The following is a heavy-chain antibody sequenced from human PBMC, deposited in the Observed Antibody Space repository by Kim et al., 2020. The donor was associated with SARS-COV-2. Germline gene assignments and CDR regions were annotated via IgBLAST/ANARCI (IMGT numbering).Heavy chain of an antibody. Sequence: GGSLRLSCAASGFTFSSYGMHWVRQAPGKGLEWVAVIWYDGSNKYYADSVKGRFTISRDNSKNTLYLQMNSLRAEDTAVYYCARDRTPVAGTGSWFDPWGQGTLVTVSS. J-gene: IGHJ5*02. CDR2: IWYDGSNK. CDR1: GFTFSSYG. CDR3: ARDRTPVAGTGSWFDP. D-gene: IGHD6-19*01. V-gene: IGHV3-33*01.